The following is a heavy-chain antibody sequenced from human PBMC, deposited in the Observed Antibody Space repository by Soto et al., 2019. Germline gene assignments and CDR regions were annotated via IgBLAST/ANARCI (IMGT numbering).Heavy chain of an antibody. CDR3: ARLYSSGGRYGMDV. V-gene: IGHV1-2*02. CDR1: GYSFTGYY. D-gene: IGHD5-18*01. J-gene: IGHJ6*02. Sequence: VASVKVSCKASGYSFTGYYLHWVRQAPGQGLEWLGWSNPYSGGTNYAQKFQGRVTMTRDTSISTAYMGLSRLRSDDTAVYYCARLYSSGGRYGMDVWGQGTTVTVSS. CDR2: SNPYSGGT.